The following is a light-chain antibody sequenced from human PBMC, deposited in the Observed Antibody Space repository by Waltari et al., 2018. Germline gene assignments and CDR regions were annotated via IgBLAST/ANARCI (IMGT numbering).Light chain of an antibody. J-gene: IGKJ5*01. CDR1: QSIGSS. CDR3: HQSRTFPIT. CDR2: YAS. Sequence: EVVLTQSPDFQSVTLKEKVTITCRASQSIGSSVHWYQQKPDQSPKLLITYASQSFSGAPSRFSGSGSGIDFTLTLNGLEAEDAATYYCHQSRTFPITCGQGTRLEIK. V-gene: IGKV6-21*01.